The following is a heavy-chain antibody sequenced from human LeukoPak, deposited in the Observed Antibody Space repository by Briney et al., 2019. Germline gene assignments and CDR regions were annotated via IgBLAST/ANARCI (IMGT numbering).Heavy chain of an antibody. D-gene: IGHD5-18*01. CDR1: GFTFSSYG. CDR3: ARDVDTAMVLFQKYQTTNDY. J-gene: IGHJ4*02. CDR2: ISGSGGST. Sequence: GGSLRLSCAASGFTFSSYGMSWVRQAPGKGLEWVSAISGSGGSTYYADSVKGRFTISRDNSKNTLYLQMNSLRAEDTAVYYCARDVDTAMVLFQKYQTTNDYWGQGTLVTVSS. V-gene: IGHV3-23*01.